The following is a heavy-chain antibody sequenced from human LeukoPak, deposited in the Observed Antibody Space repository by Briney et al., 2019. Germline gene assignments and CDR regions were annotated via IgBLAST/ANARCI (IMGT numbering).Heavy chain of an antibody. Sequence: GRSQRLSCAASGFTFSSYAMSWVRQTPGKGLEWVSAISGSGGSTYYADSVKGRFTISRDNSKNTLYLQMNSLRAEDTAVYYCAKILQWGSSWTLGAFDIWGQGTMVTVSS. CDR1: GFTFSSYA. D-gene: IGHD6-13*01. J-gene: IGHJ3*02. CDR3: AKILQWGSSWTLGAFDI. CDR2: ISGSGGST. V-gene: IGHV3-23*01.